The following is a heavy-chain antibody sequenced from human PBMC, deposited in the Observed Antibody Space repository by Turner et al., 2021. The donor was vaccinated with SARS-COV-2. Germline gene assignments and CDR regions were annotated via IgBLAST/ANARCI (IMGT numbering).Heavy chain of an antibody. Sequence: EVQLLESGGDLIQPGGSLTLACDASGFRFSSYAMNWVRQAPGKGLEWIAALSGTGSSTFYADSVRGRFTISRDNYKTTLDLQMNSLRVDDTAIYYCAKGGTGNYGVSDYWGQGTLVAVSA. J-gene: IGHJ4*02. D-gene: IGHD2-8*02. CDR2: LSGTGSST. CDR1: GFRFSSYA. V-gene: IGHV3-23*01. CDR3: AKGGTGNYGVSDY.